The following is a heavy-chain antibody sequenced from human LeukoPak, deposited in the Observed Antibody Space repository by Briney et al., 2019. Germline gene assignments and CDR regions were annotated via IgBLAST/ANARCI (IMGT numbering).Heavy chain of an antibody. J-gene: IGHJ4*02. V-gene: IGHV3-30*02. Sequence: PGGSLRLSCAASGFTSSSYGMHWVRQAPGKGLEWVAFIRYDGINQYYADSVTRRFTMSRDNSQNTVFLQMNSLRAEDTALYYCSKYSHGVSTMGAYFDYWGQGTLVTVSS. CDR3: SKYSHGVSTMGAYFDY. CDR1: GFTSSSYG. CDR2: IRYDGINQ. D-gene: IGHD5/OR15-5a*01.